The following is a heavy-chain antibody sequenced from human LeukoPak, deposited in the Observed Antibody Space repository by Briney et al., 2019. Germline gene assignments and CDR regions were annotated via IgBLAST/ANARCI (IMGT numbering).Heavy chain of an antibody. Sequence: SETLSLTCAVYGGSFSGYYWSWIRQPPGKGLEWIGEINHSGSTNYNPSLKSRVTMSVDTSKNQFSLKLSSVTAADTAVYYCASLGVGPQSNNDYWGQGTLVTVSS. CDR3: ASLGVGPQSNNDY. CDR1: GGSFSGYY. J-gene: IGHJ4*02. V-gene: IGHV4-34*01. CDR2: INHSGST. D-gene: IGHD4-11*01.